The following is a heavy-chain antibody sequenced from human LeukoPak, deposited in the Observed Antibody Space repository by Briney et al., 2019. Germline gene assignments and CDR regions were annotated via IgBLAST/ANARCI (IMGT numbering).Heavy chain of an antibody. Sequence: TSETLSLTCTVSGASVSGDYWSWIRQPPGKGLEWIGYIYVSGNSNYNPSLKSRVSISLDTSKNQVSLTLTSVTVADTAVYYCARHPFASPFDHWGQGTLVAVSS. CDR2: IYVSGNS. V-gene: IGHV4-59*08. J-gene: IGHJ4*02. CDR3: ARHPFASPFDH. CDR1: GASVSGDY. D-gene: IGHD2-21*01.